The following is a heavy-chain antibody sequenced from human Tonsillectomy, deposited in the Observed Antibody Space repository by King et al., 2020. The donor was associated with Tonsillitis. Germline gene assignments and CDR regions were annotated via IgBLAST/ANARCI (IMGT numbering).Heavy chain of an antibody. D-gene: IGHD2-21*02. CDR1: GFNFSSYA. CDR3: ASSKVASCGGDCFFAFDY. J-gene: IGHJ4*02. Sequence: VQLVESGGGVVQPGRSLRLSCAASGFNFSSYAMHWVRQAPGKGLEWVAIISFDGSNKCYADSVKGRVTISRDNSKSTLYLQMNGLRAGDTAVYYCASSKVASCGGDCFFAFDYWGQGTLVTVSS. CDR2: ISFDGSNK. V-gene: IGHV3-30*04.